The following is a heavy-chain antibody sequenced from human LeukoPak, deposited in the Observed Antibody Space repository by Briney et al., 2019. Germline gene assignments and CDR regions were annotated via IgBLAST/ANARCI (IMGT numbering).Heavy chain of an antibody. Sequence: PSGTLSLTCAVSGGSISSSNWWSWVRQPPGKGLEWIGEIYHSGSTNYNPSLKSRVTISVDKSKNQFSLKLSSVTAADTAVYYCARAIYYDFWSESYYYGMDVWGQGTTVTVSS. CDR3: ARAIYYDFWSESYYYGMDV. CDR1: GGSISSSNW. J-gene: IGHJ6*02. V-gene: IGHV4-4*02. D-gene: IGHD3-3*01. CDR2: IYHSGST.